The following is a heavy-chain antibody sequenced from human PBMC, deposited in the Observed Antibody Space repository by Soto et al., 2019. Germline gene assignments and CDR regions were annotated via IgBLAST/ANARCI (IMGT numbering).Heavy chain of an antibody. V-gene: IGHV3-30*03. D-gene: IGHD5-18*01. J-gene: IGHJ3*02. CDR3: ACAVDTAMADAFDI. CDR2: ISYDGSNK. Sequence: QVQLVESGGGVVQPGRSLRLSCAASGFTFSSYGMHWVRQAPGKGLEWVAVISYDGSNKYYADSVKGRFTISRDNSKNTLYLQMNSLRAEDTAVYYCACAVDTAMADAFDIWGQGTMVTVSS. CDR1: GFTFSSYG.